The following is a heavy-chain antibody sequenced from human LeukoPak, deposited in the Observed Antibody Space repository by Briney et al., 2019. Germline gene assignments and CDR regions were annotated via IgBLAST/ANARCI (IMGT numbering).Heavy chain of an antibody. CDR2: INHSGST. J-gene: IGHJ6*03. V-gene: IGHV4-34*01. D-gene: IGHD6-19*01. CDR3: ARVSSGWYSYYYMDV. Sequence: SETLSLTCAVYGGSFSGYYWSWIRQPPGKGLEWIGEINHSGSTNYNPSLKSRVTMSVDTSKNQFSLKLSSVTAADTAVYYCARVSSGWYSYYYMDVWGKGTTVTVSS. CDR1: GGSFSGYY.